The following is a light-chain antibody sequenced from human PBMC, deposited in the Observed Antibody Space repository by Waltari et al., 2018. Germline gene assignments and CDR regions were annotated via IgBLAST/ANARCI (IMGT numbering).Light chain of an antibody. CDR2: GAS. V-gene: IGKV3-20*01. CDR1: QSVTSNL. J-gene: IGKJ2*01. CDR3: HQYGTSPWT. Sequence: EVVLTQSPGTLSLSPGERATLSCRASQSVTSNLIAWYQHQPGQPPRPLISGASTRATGIPGRVSGSGFGTDFSLTINRLEPEDFAVYYCHQYGTSPWTFGQGTKLEI.